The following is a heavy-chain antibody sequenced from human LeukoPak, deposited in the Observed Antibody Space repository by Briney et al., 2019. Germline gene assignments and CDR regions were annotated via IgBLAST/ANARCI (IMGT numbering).Heavy chain of an antibody. Sequence: ASVKVSCTVSGYTLTELSMHWVRQAPGKGLEWMGGFDPEDGETIYAQKFQGRVTMTEDTSTDTAYMELRSLRSDDTAVYYCARDFTVTTTSPDYWGQGTLVTVSS. J-gene: IGHJ4*02. CDR2: FDPEDGET. CDR3: ARDFTVTTTSPDY. V-gene: IGHV1-24*01. CDR1: GYTLTELS. D-gene: IGHD4-11*01.